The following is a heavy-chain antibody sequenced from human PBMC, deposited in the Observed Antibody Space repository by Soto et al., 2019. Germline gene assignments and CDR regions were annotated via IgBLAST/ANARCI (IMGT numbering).Heavy chain of an antibody. D-gene: IGHD6-19*01. CDR1: GFTFSDYY. CDR3: ASRYHSSGWYGRPGAFDI. CDR2: ISSSGSTI. Sequence: PGGSLRLSCAASGFTFSDYYMSWIRQAPGKGLEWVSYISSSGSTIYYADSVKGRFTISRDNAKNSLYLQMNSLRAEDTAVYYCASRYHSSGWYGRPGAFDIWGQGTMVTVSS. J-gene: IGHJ3*02. V-gene: IGHV3-11*01.